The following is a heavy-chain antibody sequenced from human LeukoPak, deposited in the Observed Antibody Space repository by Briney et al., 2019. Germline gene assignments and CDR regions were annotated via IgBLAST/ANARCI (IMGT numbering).Heavy chain of an antibody. CDR2: ISSSGSAK. CDR1: GFTFSNYG. Sequence: GGSLRLSCAASGFTFSNYGLNWVRQAPGKGLEWVSHISSSGSAKYYADSVKGRFTISRDNAKNSLYLQMNSLRDEDTAVFYCARDLGYCTNGVCHTRFDYWGQGTLVAVSS. D-gene: IGHD2-8*01. V-gene: IGHV3-48*02. CDR3: ARDLGYCTNGVCHTRFDY. J-gene: IGHJ4*02.